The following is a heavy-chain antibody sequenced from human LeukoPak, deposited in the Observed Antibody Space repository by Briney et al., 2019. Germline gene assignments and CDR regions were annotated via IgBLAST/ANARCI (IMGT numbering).Heavy chain of an antibody. CDR1: GGSISSGGYY. D-gene: IGHD3-22*01. V-gene: IGHV4-30-2*01. CDR2: IYHSGST. Sequence: SQTLSLTCTVSGGSISSGGYYWSWIRQPPGKGLEWIGFIYHSGSTQYNPSLKSRVTISVDRSKKQFSLKFSSVTAADTAVYYCARESDSSGYYGAPAFDIWGQGTMVTVSS. J-gene: IGHJ3*02. CDR3: ARESDSSGYYGAPAFDI.